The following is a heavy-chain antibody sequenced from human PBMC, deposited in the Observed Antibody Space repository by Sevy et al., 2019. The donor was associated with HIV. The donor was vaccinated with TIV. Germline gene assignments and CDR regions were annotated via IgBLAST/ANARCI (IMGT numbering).Heavy chain of an antibody. V-gene: IGHV3-15*06. CDR2: IKSKSDGGTR. Sequence: GGSLRLSCAASGLTVSNAWMNWVRQAPGKGLEWVGRIKSKSDGGTRNLAAPVKGRVSISRDASRNTVSLEISSLKIEDTVMYYCAAGLGKSYLYSWGQGTLVTVSS. J-gene: IGHJ4*02. CDR3: AAGLGKSYLYS. CDR1: GLTVSNAW. D-gene: IGHD2-15*01.